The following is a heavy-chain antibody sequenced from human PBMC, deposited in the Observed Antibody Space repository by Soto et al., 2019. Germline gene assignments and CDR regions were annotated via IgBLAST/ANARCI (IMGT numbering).Heavy chain of an antibody. CDR3: ARDHGYYYDHSFPPQLEY. Sequence: PGGSLRLSSAASGFTFSSYAMHWVRQAPGKGLEWVAVISYDGSNKYYADSVKGRFTISRDNSKNTLYLQMNSLRAEDTAVYYCARDHGYYYDHSFPPQLEYWRQVTLFSVSS. V-gene: IGHV3-30-3*01. D-gene: IGHD3-22*01. CDR1: GFTFSSYA. J-gene: IGHJ4*02. CDR2: ISYDGSNK.